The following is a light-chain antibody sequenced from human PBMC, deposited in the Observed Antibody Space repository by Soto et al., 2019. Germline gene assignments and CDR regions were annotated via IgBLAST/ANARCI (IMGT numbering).Light chain of an antibody. CDR2: DAS. Sequence: DIQMTQSPSTLSASVGDRVTVTCRASQSVNAWLAWYQQKPGKAPKLLIYDASTLESGVPSRFSGGGSGTGFTLTISSLQPDDFGTYYCQQYNTYPYTFGQGTKVDIK. J-gene: IGKJ2*01. V-gene: IGKV1-5*01. CDR1: QSVNAW. CDR3: QQYNTYPYT.